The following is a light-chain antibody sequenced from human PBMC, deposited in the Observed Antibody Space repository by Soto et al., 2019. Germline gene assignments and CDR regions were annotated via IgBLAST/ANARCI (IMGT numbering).Light chain of an antibody. V-gene: IGKV3-11*01. Sequence: EIVLTQSPATLSLSPGERSTLSCMARQSVSSYLAWYQQKPGQAPRLLIYYASNRATGIPARFSGSGSGTDFTLTISSLEPEDFEVYYCQQRSNWPVTFGQGTRLEIK. CDR3: QQRSNWPVT. CDR2: YAS. CDR1: QSVSSY. J-gene: IGKJ5*01.